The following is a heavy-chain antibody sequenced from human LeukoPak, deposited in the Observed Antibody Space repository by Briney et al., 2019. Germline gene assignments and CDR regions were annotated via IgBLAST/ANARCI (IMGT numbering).Heavy chain of an antibody. V-gene: IGHV3-30*02. CDR2: IWYDGSNK. Sequence: GGSLRLSCAASGFTFSSYGMHWVRQAPGKGLEWVAVIWYDGSNKYYADSVKGRFTISRDNSKNTLYLQMNSLRAEDTAVYYCANSPGYCGGDCAVDYWGQGTLVTVSS. D-gene: IGHD2-21*02. CDR1: GFTFSSYG. J-gene: IGHJ4*02. CDR3: ANSPGYCGGDCAVDY.